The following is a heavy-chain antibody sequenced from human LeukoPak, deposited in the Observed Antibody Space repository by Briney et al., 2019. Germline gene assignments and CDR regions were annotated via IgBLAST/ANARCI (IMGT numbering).Heavy chain of an antibody. D-gene: IGHD6-19*01. CDR1: GGTFSSYA. V-gene: IGHV1-69*13. Sequence: SVKVSCKASGGTFSSYAISWVRQAPGQGLEWMGGIIPIFGTANYAQKFQGRVTLTADESTSTAYMELSSLRSEDTAVYYCARAPLYSSGWYDTDYWGQGTLVTVSS. J-gene: IGHJ4*02. CDR2: IIPIFGTA. CDR3: ARAPLYSSGWYDTDY.